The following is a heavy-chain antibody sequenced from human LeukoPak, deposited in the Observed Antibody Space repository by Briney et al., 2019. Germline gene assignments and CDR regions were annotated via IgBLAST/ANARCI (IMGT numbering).Heavy chain of an antibody. J-gene: IGHJ5*02. V-gene: IGHV5-51*01. CDR1: GSPFTSYW. CDR3: ARRVVVGGYGWFDP. Sequence: GTSLQFSCQGPGSPFTSYWIGWVRPMPAKGLEWMGIIYPGESDTRYSPSFQGQVTISADNSISTAYLQWSSLKAADTAMYYGARRVVVGGYGWFDPWGQGTLVTVSS. D-gene: IGHD2-2*01. CDR2: IYPGESDT.